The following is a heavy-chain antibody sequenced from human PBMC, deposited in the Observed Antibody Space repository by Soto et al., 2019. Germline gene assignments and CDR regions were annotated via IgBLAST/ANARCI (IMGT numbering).Heavy chain of an antibody. CDR1: GGSISSSSYY. D-gene: IGHD4-4*01. CDR2: IYYSGST. Sequence: SETLSLTCTVSGGSISSSSYYWGWIRQPPGKGLEWIGYIYYSGSTYYNPSLKNRVTISVDTSKNQFSLKLSSVTAADSAVYYCARGSSSVTTEDYWGQGTLVTVS. J-gene: IGHJ4*02. CDR3: ARGSSSVTTEDY. V-gene: IGHV4-31*03.